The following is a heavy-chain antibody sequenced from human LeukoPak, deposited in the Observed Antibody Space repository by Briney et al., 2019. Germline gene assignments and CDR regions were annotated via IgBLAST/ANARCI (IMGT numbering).Heavy chain of an antibody. V-gene: IGHV3-30*03. Sequence: GGSLRLSCAASGFTFSSYGMHWVRQAPGKGLEWVAVISYDGSNKYYADSVKGRFTISRDNSKNTLYLQMNSLRADDTAVYYCATDLTGPEDYWGQGTLVTVSS. CDR1: GFTFSSYG. CDR3: ATDLTGPEDY. CDR2: ISYDGSNK. J-gene: IGHJ4*02.